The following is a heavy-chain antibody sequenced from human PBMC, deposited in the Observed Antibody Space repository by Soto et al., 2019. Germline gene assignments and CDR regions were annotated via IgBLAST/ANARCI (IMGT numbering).Heavy chain of an antibody. D-gene: IGHD5-18*01. CDR3: AKELRIRAYYYYGMDV. CDR2: ISYDGSNK. J-gene: IGHJ6*02. V-gene: IGHV3-30*18. Sequence: GGSLRLSCAASGFTFSSYGMHWVRQAPGKGLEWVAVISYDGSNKYYADSVKGRFTISRDNSKNTLYLQMNSLRAEDTAVYYCAKELRIRAYYYYGMDVWGQGTTVTVSS. CDR1: GFTFSSYG.